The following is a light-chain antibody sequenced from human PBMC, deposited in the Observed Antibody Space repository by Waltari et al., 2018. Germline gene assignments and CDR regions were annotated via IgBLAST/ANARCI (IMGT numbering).Light chain of an antibody. CDR3: QHYGTSPRT. CDR2: GSF. CDR1: QSVTSNS. V-gene: IGKV3-20*01. Sequence: EIILTHSPGTLSLSPGERATLPCRASQSVTSNSLAWYQQKPGQAPGLIIYGSFNRATGIPDRFSGSGSGTDFTLTIIRLEPEDFAVYYCQHYGTSPRTFGQGTKVEL. J-gene: IGKJ1*01.